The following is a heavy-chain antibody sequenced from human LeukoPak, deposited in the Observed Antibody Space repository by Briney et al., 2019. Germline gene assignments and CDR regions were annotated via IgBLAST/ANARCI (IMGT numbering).Heavy chain of an antibody. Sequence: SETLSLTCAVYGGSFSGYYWSWIRQPPGKGLEWIGEIDHSGSTNYNPSLKSRVTISVDTSKNQFSLKLSSVTAADTAVYYCARKILVPSYYYGMDVWGQGTTVTVSS. D-gene: IGHD1-26*01. J-gene: IGHJ6*02. V-gene: IGHV4-34*01. CDR2: IDHSGST. CDR1: GGSFSGYY. CDR3: ARKILVPSYYYGMDV.